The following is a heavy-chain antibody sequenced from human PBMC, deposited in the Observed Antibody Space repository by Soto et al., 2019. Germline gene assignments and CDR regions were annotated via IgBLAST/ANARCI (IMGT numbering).Heavy chain of an antibody. D-gene: IGHD3-10*01. J-gene: IGHJ4*02. CDR2: TVATTGST. CDR1: GYTFSTYG. CDR3: ARVAGYGSGSRHFDS. V-gene: IGHV1-18*01. Sequence: QVQLVQSGAEVTEPGASVKLSCKTSGYTFSTYGLTWVRQAPGQGLEGMGWTVATTGSTIYAQDFQGRVTVTTDRSTNTGYLELKSLTSDDTALYYCARVAGYGSGSRHFDSWGQGTLVTVSS.